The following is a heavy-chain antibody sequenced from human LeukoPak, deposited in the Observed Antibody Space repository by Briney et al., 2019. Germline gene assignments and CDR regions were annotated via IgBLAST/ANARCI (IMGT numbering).Heavy chain of an antibody. Sequence: PSETLSLTCTVSGGSMSSYYWSWIRQPPGKGLEWIGYIYYSGSTNYSPSLKSRVTISIDTSKNQFSLKLTSVTAADTAVYYCARILDSCRSDYWGQGTLVTVSS. CDR1: GGSMSSYY. CDR3: ARILDSCRSDY. CDR2: IYYSGST. V-gene: IGHV4-59*01. D-gene: IGHD4-11*01. J-gene: IGHJ4*02.